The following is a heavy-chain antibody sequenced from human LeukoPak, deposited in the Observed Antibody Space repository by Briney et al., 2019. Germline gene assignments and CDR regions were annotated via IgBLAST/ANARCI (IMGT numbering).Heavy chain of an antibody. CDR1: GFTFSSYG. J-gene: IGHJ4*02. CDR3: AKDQIRIVGAWGSY. CDR2: ISGSGGST. D-gene: IGHD1-26*01. V-gene: IGHV3-23*01. Sequence: GGSLRLSCAASGFTFSSYGMSWVRQAPGKGLEWVSAISGSGGSTYYADSVKGRFTISRDNSKNTLYLQMNSLRAEDTAVYYCAKDQIRIVGAWGSYWGQGTLVTVSS.